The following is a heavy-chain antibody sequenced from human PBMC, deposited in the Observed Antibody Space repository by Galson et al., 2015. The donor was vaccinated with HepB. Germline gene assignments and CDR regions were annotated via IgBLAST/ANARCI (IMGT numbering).Heavy chain of an antibody. V-gene: IGHV5-51*01. CDR2: ISPDDSNT. Sequence: QSGAEVKKPGESRKISCKGSGYNFSTYWIGWVRQMPGKGLEWMGLISPDDSNTRYSPAFQGQVTISADRSISTAYLQWNTLKASDTAIYYCARHPPGGRGMDVWSQGTTVTVSS. J-gene: IGHJ6*02. CDR3: ARHPPGGRGMDV. CDR1: GYNFSTYW. D-gene: IGHD1-26*01.